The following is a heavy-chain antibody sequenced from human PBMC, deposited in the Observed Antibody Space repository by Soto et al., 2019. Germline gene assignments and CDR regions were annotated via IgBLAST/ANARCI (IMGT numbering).Heavy chain of an antibody. V-gene: IGHV4-34*01. CDR1: GGSFIGFY. CDR3: ARDKITGLFDY. D-gene: IGHD2-8*02. Sequence: SETLSLTCAVEGGSFIGFYWSWIRQPPGTGLEWIGEINHSGSTNYNPSLKSRVTISVDTSKNQFSLKLTSVTAADTAVYYCARDKITGLFDYWGQGTLVTVSS. CDR2: INHSGST. J-gene: IGHJ4*02.